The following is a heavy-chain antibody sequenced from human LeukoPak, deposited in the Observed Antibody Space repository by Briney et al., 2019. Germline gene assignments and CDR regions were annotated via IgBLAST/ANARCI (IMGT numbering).Heavy chain of an antibody. D-gene: IGHD2-21*02. V-gene: IGHV1-69*06. CDR3: AKGGGDYYFDY. Sequence: GASVKVSCKASGGTFSSYTISWVRQAPGQGLEWRGGIMPIFGTANYAQKFQGRVTITADKSTGTGYLELSSMRPEDTAVYYCAKGGGDYYFDYWGQGTLVTVCS. J-gene: IGHJ4*02. CDR2: IMPIFGTA. CDR1: GGTFSSYT.